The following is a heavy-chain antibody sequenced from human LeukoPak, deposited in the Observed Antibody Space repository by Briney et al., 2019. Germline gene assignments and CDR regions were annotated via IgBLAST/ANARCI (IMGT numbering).Heavy chain of an antibody. J-gene: IGHJ5*01. CDR2: MYTGGTT. Sequence: PGGSLRLSCAASGFTVSGTHMSWVRQAPGKGLEWVSAMYTGGTTYYADSVTGRFIVSRDTSRNTLFLHMNSLRADDTAVYCCAKDEATSGGGLASWGQGTLVIVSS. V-gene: IGHV3-53*01. CDR1: GFTVSGTH. CDR3: AKDEATSGGGLAS. D-gene: IGHD3-16*01.